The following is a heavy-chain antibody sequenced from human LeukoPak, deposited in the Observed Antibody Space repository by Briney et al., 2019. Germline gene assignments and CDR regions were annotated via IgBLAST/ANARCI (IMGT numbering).Heavy chain of an antibody. D-gene: IGHD5-18*01. CDR2: IIPIFGTA. Sequence: ASVKVSCKASGGTFSSYAISWVRQAPGQGLEWMGGIIPIFGTANYAQKFQGRVTITTDESTSTAYMELSSLRSEDTAVYYCARVREGYSYGHRDYYYYYMDVWGKGTTVTVSS. V-gene: IGHV1-69*05. CDR3: ARVREGYSYGHRDYYYYYMDV. J-gene: IGHJ6*03. CDR1: GGTFSSYA.